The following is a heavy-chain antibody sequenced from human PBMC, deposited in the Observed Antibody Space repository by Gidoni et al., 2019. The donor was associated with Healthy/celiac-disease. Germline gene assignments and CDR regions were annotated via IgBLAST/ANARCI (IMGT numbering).Heavy chain of an antibody. CDR1: GYTFTGYY. J-gene: IGHJ6*02. D-gene: IGHD1-1*01. Sequence: VQLVQSGAEVKKPGASVKVSCKASGYTFTGYYMHWVRQAPGQGLEWMGWINPNSGGTNNAQKFQGRVTMTRDTSISTAYMELSRLRSDDTAVYYCAGTTGTLYYYYYGMDVWGQGTTVTVSS. V-gene: IGHV1-2*02. CDR3: AGTTGTLYYYYYGMDV. CDR2: INPNSGGT.